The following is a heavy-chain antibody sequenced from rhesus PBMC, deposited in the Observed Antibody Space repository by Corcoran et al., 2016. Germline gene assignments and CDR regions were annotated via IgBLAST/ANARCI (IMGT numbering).Heavy chain of an antibody. CDR3: ARGGSGYYGYFEV. CDR1: GYTFTDHS. Sequence: EVQLVQSGAEVKKPGATVKISCKASGYTFTDHSMNWVRQAPGKGLEWIGGVDLEKGEADDEQSYQDRCTITADSATDTAYMELSSLRSEDTAVYDCARGGSGYYGYFEVWGQGALVTVSS. D-gene: IGHD3-28*01. CDR2: VDLEKGEA. V-gene: IGHV1-111*02. J-gene: IGHJ1*01.